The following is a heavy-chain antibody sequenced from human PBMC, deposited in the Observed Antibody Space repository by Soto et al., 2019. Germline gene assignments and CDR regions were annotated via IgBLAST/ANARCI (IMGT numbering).Heavy chain of an antibody. CDR3: AREVIVVVTAAQDNWFDP. J-gene: IGHJ5*02. Sequence: GASVKVSCKASGGTFSSYAISWVRQAPGQGLEWMGGIIPIFGTANYAQKFQGRVTITADESTSTAYMELSSLRSEDTAVYYCAREVIVVVTAAQDNWFDPWGQGTLVTV. V-gene: IGHV1-69*13. D-gene: IGHD2-2*01. CDR2: IIPIFGTA. CDR1: GGTFSSYA.